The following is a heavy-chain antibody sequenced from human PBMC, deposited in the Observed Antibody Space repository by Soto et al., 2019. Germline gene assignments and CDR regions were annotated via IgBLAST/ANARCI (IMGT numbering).Heavy chain of an antibody. V-gene: IGHV4-30-4*01. CDR3: ARDVVVVPTTIQGGYYYYAMDV. D-gene: IGHD2-2*02. Sequence: SETLSLTCTVAGGAVSSGNYYWSWIRQPPGKGLEWIGYIYYSGTTHYNPSLRTRATILVDTSMNQVSLKLTSVTAADTAVYYCARDVVVVPTTIQGGYYYYAMDVWGHGTTVTVSS. J-gene: IGHJ6*02. CDR2: IYYSGTT. CDR1: GGAVSSGNYY.